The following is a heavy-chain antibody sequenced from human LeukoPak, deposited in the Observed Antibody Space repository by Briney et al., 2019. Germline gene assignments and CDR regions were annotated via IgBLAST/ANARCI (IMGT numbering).Heavy chain of an antibody. Sequence: ASVKVSCKASVGTFSSYAISWVRQAPGQGLEWMGRIIPIFGTANYAQKFQGRVTITADKSTSTAYMELSSLRSEDTAVYYCAREASGSYMFFAYWGQGTLVTVSS. CDR2: IIPIFGTA. D-gene: IGHD1-26*01. CDR1: VGTFSSYA. CDR3: AREASGSYMFFAY. V-gene: IGHV1-69*06. J-gene: IGHJ4*02.